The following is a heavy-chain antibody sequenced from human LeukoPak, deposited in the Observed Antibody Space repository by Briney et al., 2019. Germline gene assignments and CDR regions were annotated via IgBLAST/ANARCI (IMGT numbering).Heavy chain of an antibody. D-gene: IGHD3-16*02. CDR1: GFTFSNAW. CDR2: NQSKTDGRTT. V-gene: IGHV3-15*01. J-gene: IGHJ4*02. CDR3: TTGVMITFGGVIVFDY. Sequence: GSLRLSCAASGFTFSNAWMSWVRQAPGKGLEWVGRNQSKTDGRTTDYAAPVKGRFTISRDDSKNTLYLQMNSLKTEDTAVYYCTTGVMITFGGVIVFDYWGQGTLVTVSS.